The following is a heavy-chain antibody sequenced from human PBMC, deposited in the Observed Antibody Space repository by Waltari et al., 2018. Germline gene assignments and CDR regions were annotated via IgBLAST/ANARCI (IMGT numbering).Heavy chain of an antibody. Sequence: QVQLVESGGGVVQPGRSLRLSCAASGFTFSSYGMHWVRQAPGKGLEWVAVIWYDGSNKYYADSVKGRFTISRDNSKNTLYLQMNSLRAEDTAVYYCARELFGELSAFDIWGQGTMVTVSS. J-gene: IGHJ3*02. CDR1: GFTFSSYG. CDR3: ARELFGELSAFDI. D-gene: IGHD3-10*02. V-gene: IGHV3-33*01. CDR2: IWYDGSNK.